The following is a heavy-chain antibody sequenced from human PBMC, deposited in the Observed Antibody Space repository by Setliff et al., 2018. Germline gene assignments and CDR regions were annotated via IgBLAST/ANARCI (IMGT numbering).Heavy chain of an antibody. CDR2: IFHSGST. V-gene: IGHV4-38-2*01. CDR3: AGTPARGTTWLSPFDY. J-gene: IGHJ4*02. Sequence: PSETLSLTCGVSGYSISSGHFWGWIRQPPGKGLEWLGNIFHSGSTYYNPTLNSRVTMSVDTSKNQFSLMLTSVTAADTALYSCAGTPARGTTWLSPFDYWGQGTLVTVSS. D-gene: IGHD3-9*01. CDR1: GYSISSGHF.